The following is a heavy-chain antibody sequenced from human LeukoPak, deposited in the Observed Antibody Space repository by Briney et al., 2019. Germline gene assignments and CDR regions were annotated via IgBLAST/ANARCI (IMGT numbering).Heavy chain of an antibody. CDR1: GFTFSSYT. Sequence: PGGSLRLSCAASGFTFSSYTTNWVRQAPGKGLEWVSSISRGSSYIYYADSVKGRFTISRDDAQNSLYLQMNSLRAEDTAVYYCARMAYYDSSGYYPVPFDNWGQGTLVTVSS. CDR2: ISRGSSYI. CDR3: ARMAYYDSSGYYPVPFDN. J-gene: IGHJ4*02. D-gene: IGHD3-22*01. V-gene: IGHV3-21*01.